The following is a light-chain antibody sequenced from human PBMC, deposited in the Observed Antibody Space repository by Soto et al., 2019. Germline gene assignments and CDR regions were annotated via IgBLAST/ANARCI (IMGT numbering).Light chain of an antibody. Sequence: IVLTQSPGTLSLSPVERVTLSCRASQSVTTRLAWYQHKPGQAPRLLIYDASSRATGIPDRFSGSGSGTDFTLTINRLEPEDFAVYYCQQYGNAPWTFGQGTKVDIK. CDR1: QSVTTR. CDR2: DAS. CDR3: QQYGNAPWT. V-gene: IGKV3-20*01. J-gene: IGKJ1*01.